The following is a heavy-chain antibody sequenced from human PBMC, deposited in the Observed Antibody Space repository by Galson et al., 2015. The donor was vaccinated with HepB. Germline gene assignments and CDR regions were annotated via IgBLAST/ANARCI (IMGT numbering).Heavy chain of an antibody. CDR2: IKHDGREK. CDR3: AVMHSSGWPPGSHGFDV. Sequence: SLRLSCAASGFTISSYWMTWVRQAPGKGLEWVANIKHDGREKYFVESVRGRFTISRDNAGNSVVLQMNSLRVDDTALYYCAVMHSSGWPPGSHGFDVWGQGTTVIVSS. CDR1: GFTISSYW. J-gene: IGHJ6*02. D-gene: IGHD6-19*01. V-gene: IGHV3-7*01.